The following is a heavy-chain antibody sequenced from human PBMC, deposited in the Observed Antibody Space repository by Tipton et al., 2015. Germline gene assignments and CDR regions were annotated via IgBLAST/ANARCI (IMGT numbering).Heavy chain of an antibody. CDR3: ARQGWNSTGSYSGG. CDR1: GVSISSHSW. Sequence: TLSLTCAVSGVSISSHSWWSWVRQPPGKGLEWIGEIHHSGSTTYNASLKSRVTMSVDKSKNHFSLKLTSVTAADTAVYYCARQGWNSTGSYSGGWGQGTLVTVSP. V-gene: IGHV4-4*02. D-gene: IGHD3-22*01. CDR2: IHHSGST. J-gene: IGHJ4*02.